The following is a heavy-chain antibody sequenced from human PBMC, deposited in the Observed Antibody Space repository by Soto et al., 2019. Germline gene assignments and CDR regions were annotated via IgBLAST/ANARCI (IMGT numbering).Heavy chain of an antibody. J-gene: IGHJ6*03. D-gene: IGHD3-10*01. CDR2: MNPNSGNT. Sequence: ASVKVSCKASGYTFTGYYMHWVRQATGQGLEWMGWMNPNSGNTGYAQKFQGRVTMTRNTSISTAYMELSSLRSEDTAAYYCARVLWFGELSGDYYYYYMDVWGKGTTVTVSS. CDR1: GYTFTGYY. CDR3: ARVLWFGELSGDYYYYYMDV. V-gene: IGHV1-8*02.